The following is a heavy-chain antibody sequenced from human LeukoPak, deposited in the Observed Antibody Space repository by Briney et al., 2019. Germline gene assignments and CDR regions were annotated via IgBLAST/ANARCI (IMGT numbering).Heavy chain of an antibody. Sequence: GGSLRLSCAASGFTFDDYGMTWVRQVPGKGLEWIAEINWIGDTTRYGDSVEGRFTISRDNAKNPLDLQINSLRVGDTAFYYCATNPPGRTYLQDWGQGTLVTVSS. CDR1: GFTFDDYG. J-gene: IGHJ1*01. CDR2: INWIGDTT. CDR3: ATNPPGRTYLQD. D-gene: IGHD1-1*01. V-gene: IGHV3-20*04.